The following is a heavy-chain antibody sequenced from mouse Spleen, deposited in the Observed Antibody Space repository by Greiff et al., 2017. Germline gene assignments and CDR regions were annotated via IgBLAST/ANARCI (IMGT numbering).Heavy chain of an antibody. V-gene: IGHV1-42*01. CDR2: INPSTGGT. CDR1: GYSFTGYY. Sequence: EVKLQQSGPELVKPGASVKISCKASGYSFTGYYMNWVKQSPEKSLEWIGEINPSTGGTTYNQKFKAKATLTVDKSSSTAYMQLKSLTSEDSAVYYCALDSSGYAAYWGQGTLVTVSA. D-gene: IGHD3-2*01. J-gene: IGHJ3*01. CDR3: ALDSSGYAAY.